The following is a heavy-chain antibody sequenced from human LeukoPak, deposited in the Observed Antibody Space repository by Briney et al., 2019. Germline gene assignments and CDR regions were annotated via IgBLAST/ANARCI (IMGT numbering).Heavy chain of an antibody. CDR3: ARGRSGYATASCDY. CDR2: ISYDGSSK. J-gene: IGHJ4*02. CDR1: GFTFSSYA. Sequence: GGPLRLSCAASGFTFSSYAMHWVRQAPGKGLEWVAVISYDGSSKYYADSVKGRFTISRGNSKNTLYLQMNSLRAEDTAVYYCARGRSGYATASCDYWGQGTLVTVSS. D-gene: IGHD5-12*01. V-gene: IGHV3-30-3*01.